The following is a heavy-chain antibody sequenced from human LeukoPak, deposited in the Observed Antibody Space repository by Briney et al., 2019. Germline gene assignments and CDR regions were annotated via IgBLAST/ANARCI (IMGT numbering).Heavy chain of an antibody. CDR2: ISAYNGNT. J-gene: IGHJ4*02. CDR3: ARGWGPTGLDY. CDR1: GYTFSSYG. D-gene: IGHD3-9*01. Sequence: ASVTVSCKASGYTFSSYGISWVRQAPGQGLEWMGWISAYNGNTNYAQKFQGRVTMTRDTSFKTAYMDLTSLKSDDTAVYYCARGWGPTGLDYWGQGTLVTVS. V-gene: IGHV1-18*01.